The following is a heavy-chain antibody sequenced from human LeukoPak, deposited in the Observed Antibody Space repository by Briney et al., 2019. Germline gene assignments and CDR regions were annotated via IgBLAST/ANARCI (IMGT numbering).Heavy chain of an antibody. Sequence: GGSLRLSCAASGFTFSSYEMNWVRQAPGKGLEWVSSISSSSSYIYYADSVKGRFTISRDNAKNSLYLQMNSLRAEDTAVYYCARSGDYYGSGSYQYNWFDPWGQGTLVTVSS. CDR1: GFTFSSYE. CDR2: ISSSSSYI. J-gene: IGHJ5*02. D-gene: IGHD3-10*01. CDR3: ARSGDYYGSGSYQYNWFDP. V-gene: IGHV3-21*01.